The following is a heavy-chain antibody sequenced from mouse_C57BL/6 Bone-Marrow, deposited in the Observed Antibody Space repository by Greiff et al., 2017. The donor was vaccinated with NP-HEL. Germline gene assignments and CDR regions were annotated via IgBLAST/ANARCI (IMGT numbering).Heavy chain of an antibody. CDR3: ASRDDGNYEDY. V-gene: IGHV1-50*01. CDR1: GYTFTSYW. CDR2: IDPSDSYT. J-gene: IGHJ2*01. D-gene: IGHD2-1*01. Sequence: QVQLQQPGAELVKPGASVKLSCKASGYTFTSYWMQWVKQRPGQGLEWIGEIDPSDSYTNYNQKFKGKATLTVDTSSSTAYMQLSSLTSEDSAVYYCASRDDGNYEDYWGQGTTLTVSS.